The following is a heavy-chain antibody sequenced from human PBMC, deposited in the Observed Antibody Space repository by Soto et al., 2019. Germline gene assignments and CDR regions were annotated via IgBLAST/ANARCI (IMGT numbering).Heavy chain of an antibody. J-gene: IGHJ6*03. CDR1: FTSYD. CDR3: ARGPGSSDWRFSSYYMDV. D-gene: IGHD6-19*01. CDR2: MNPNSGNT. V-gene: IGHV1-8*01. Sequence: QVQLVQSGAEVKKPGASVKVSCTFTSYDINWVRQATGQGLGWMGWMNPNSGNTRYAQKFQGRVTMTRNTSNFTAHMELSSLRSEDTAVYYCARGPGSSDWRFSSYYMDVWGQGTTVTVSS.